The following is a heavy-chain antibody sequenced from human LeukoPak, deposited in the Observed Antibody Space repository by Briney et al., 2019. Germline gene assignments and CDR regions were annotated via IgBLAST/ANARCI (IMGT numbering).Heavy chain of an antibody. V-gene: IGHV3-48*02. D-gene: IGHD3-22*01. CDR2: ISSSSSTI. Sequence: GGSLRPSCAASGFTFSSYSMNWVRQAPGKGLEWVSYISSSSSTIYYADSVKGRFTISRDNAKNSLYLQMNSLRDEDTAVYYCARDQDYYDSSGYGYWGQGTLVTVSS. J-gene: IGHJ4*02. CDR3: ARDQDYYDSSGYGY. CDR1: GFTFSSYS.